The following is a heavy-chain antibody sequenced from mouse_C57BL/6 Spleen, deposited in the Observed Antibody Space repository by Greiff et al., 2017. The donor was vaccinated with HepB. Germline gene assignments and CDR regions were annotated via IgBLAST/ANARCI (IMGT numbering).Heavy chain of an antibody. D-gene: IGHD1-1*01. CDR1: GYTFTSYW. J-gene: IGHJ2*01. V-gene: IGHV1-74*01. CDR2: IHPSDSAT. Sequence: QVQLQQPGAELVKPGASVKVSCKASGYTFTSYWMHWVKQRPGQGLEWIGRIHPSDSATNYNQKFKGKATLTVDKSSSTAYMQLSSLTSEDSAVYCCAMAHFYGGCYGYWGQGTTLTVSS. CDR3: AMAHFYGGCYGY.